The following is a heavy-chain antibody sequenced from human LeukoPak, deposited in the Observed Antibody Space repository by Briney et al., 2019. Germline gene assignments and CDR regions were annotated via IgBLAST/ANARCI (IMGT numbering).Heavy chain of an antibody. V-gene: IGHV3-7*01. CDR1: GFTFSSYW. J-gene: IGHJ6*04. CDR2: IKQDGSEK. Sequence: GGSLRLSCAASGFTFSSYWMSWVRQAPGKGLEWVANIKQDGSEKYYVDPVKGRFTISRDNAKNSLYLQMNSLRAEDTAVYYCAELGITMIGGVWGKGTTVTISS. D-gene: IGHD3-10*02. CDR3: AELGITMIGGV.